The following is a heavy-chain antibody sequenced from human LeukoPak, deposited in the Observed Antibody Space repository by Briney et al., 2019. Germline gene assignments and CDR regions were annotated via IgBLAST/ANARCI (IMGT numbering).Heavy chain of an antibody. J-gene: IGHJ6*02. CDR1: GFTFSDYY. Sequence: GGSLRLSCAASGFTFSDYYMSWIRQAPGKGLEWVSYISSSGSTIYYADSVKGRSTISRDNAKNSLYLQMNSLRAEDTAVYYCARDQAGYSSGRSDDYYYYGMDVWGQGTTVTVSS. CDR3: ARDQAGYSSGRSDDYYYYGMDV. CDR2: ISSSGSTI. V-gene: IGHV3-11*01. D-gene: IGHD6-19*01.